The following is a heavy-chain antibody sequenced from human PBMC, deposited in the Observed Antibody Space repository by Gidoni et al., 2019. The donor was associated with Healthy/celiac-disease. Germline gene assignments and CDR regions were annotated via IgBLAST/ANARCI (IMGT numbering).Heavy chain of an antibody. CDR1: RFTFSSYG. J-gene: IGHJ4*02. V-gene: IGHV3-30*18. CDR3: AKDLRKTASPGVDY. Sequence: SCAASRFTFSSYGLHWVRQAPGKGLEWVAVIAYDGSNKYYADYVMGRFTISRDKSKNTLYLQMNSRRAEDTAVYYYAKDLRKTASPGVDYWGQGTLVTVSS. CDR2: IAYDGSNK. D-gene: IGHD5-18*01.